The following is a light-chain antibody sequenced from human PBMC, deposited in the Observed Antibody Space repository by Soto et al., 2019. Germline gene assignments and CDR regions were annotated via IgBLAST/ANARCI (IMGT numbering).Light chain of an antibody. CDR2: AAS. CDR1: QGISSY. J-gene: IGKJ1*01. V-gene: IGKV1-39*01. CDR3: EESYSTAPR. Sequence: TRWTQNPCSRSASGEDVVTGACRASQGISSYLAWYQQAPGKAPKLLIFAASSLQSGVPSRFSGSRSGPDFTLALRSLQPEDSAPSYCEESYSTAPRLGQGTKVDIK.